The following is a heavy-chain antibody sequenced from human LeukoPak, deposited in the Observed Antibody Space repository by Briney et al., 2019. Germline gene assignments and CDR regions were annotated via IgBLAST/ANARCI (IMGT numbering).Heavy chain of an antibody. D-gene: IGHD3-10*01. V-gene: IGHV4-4*07. J-gene: IGHJ3*02. CDR3: ARDGGYVSGSYI. Sequence: AETLSLTCNVSGDSINSYYWNWIRQPAGKGLEWIGRIYASGSTKYNVSLKSRVTMSVDTSKNQFSLKLSSVTAADTAVYYCARDGGYVSGSYIWGQGTMVTVSS. CDR2: IYASGST. CDR1: GDSINSYY.